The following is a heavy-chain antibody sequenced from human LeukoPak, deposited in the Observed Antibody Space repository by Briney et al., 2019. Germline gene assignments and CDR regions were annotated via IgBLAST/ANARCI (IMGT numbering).Heavy chain of an antibody. D-gene: IGHD1-26*01. CDR1: GFTVSSSY. Sequence: PGGSLRLSCAATGFTVSSSYMYWVRQAPGKGLEWVSFFYRGDSTYYAESVRGRFTISRDNSKNTLYLLMNSLIPEDTAVYYCAKDETLYSGSYQYYFDYWGQGTLVTVSS. CDR2: FYRGDST. V-gene: IGHV3-53*01. CDR3: AKDETLYSGSYQYYFDY. J-gene: IGHJ4*02.